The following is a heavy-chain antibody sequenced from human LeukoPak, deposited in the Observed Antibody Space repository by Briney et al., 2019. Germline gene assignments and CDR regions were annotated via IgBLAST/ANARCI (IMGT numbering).Heavy chain of an antibody. CDR2: ISSKGDVT. Sequence: GSLRLSCSASGFTFNNYAIHWIRQAPGKGLEYVSSISSKGDVTYYADSVKGRFTISRDDSKSTLSLQMSRLRAEDTAVYYCVKDPSTISPWGQGTLVTVSS. V-gene: IGHV3-64D*06. D-gene: IGHD3-3*01. CDR1: GFTFNNYA. J-gene: IGHJ5*02. CDR3: VKDPSTISP.